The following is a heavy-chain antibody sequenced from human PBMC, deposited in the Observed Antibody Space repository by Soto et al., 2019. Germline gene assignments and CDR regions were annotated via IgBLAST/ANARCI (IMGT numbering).Heavy chain of an antibody. CDR3: ARVFQGGSLNY. CDR1: GGTFSSYA. Sequence: QVQLVQSGAEVKKPGSSVKVSCKASGGTFSSYAISWVRQAPGQGLEGMGGIIPIFGTANYAQKFQGRGTITADESTSTAYMELSSLRSEDTAVYYCARVFQGGSLNYWGQGTLVTVSS. CDR2: IIPIFGTA. D-gene: IGHD2-15*01. V-gene: IGHV1-69*01. J-gene: IGHJ4*02.